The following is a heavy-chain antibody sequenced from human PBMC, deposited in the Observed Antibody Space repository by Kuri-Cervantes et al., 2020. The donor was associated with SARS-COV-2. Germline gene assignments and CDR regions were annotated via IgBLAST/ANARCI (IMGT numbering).Heavy chain of an antibody. Sequence: GGSLRLSCVASGFNFSSYEMNWVRQAPGRGLEWVSYISSSGSTIYYADSVKGRFTISRDNAKNSLYLQMSSLRVEDTAVYYCTRMSSGGSPDYWGQGTPVTVSS. CDR3: TRMSSGGSPDY. CDR1: GFNFSSYE. V-gene: IGHV3-48*03. J-gene: IGHJ4*02. CDR2: ISSSGSTI. D-gene: IGHD2-15*01.